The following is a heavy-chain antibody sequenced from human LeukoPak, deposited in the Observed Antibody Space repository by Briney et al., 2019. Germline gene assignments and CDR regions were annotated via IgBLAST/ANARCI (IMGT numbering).Heavy chain of an antibody. CDR3: ARGRRGYSYGSRYYYMDV. D-gene: IGHD5-18*01. CDR2: INHSGST. J-gene: IGHJ6*03. Sequence: SETLSLTCAVYGGSFSGYYWSWIRQPPGKGLEWSGEINHSGSTNYNPSLKSRVTISVDTSKNQFSLKLSSVTAADTAVYYCARGRRGYSYGSRYYYMDVWGKGTTVTVSS. V-gene: IGHV4-34*01. CDR1: GGSFSGYY.